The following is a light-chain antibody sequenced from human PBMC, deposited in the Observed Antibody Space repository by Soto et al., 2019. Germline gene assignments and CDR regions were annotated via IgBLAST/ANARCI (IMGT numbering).Light chain of an antibody. J-gene: IGLJ2*01. CDR2: DII. CDR1: GSDIGAFTS. Sequence: QSALTQPASVSGSPGQSITISCTGTGSDIGAFTSVSWYQQHPGKAPKLIIYDIIHRPSGVSDRFSGSKSVNTASLTVSGLQPEDEANYYCSSYSRTTTLVVFGGGTKLTVL. V-gene: IGLV2-14*03. CDR3: SSYSRTTTLVV.